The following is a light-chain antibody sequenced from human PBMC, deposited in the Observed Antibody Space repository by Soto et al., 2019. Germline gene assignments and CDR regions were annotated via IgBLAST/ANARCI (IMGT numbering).Light chain of an antibody. CDR2: CTS. Sequence: DIVMTQSPDSLAVSLGERATINCKSSQSVLYSSNNKNYVAWYQQRPGQPPKLLIYCTSIRESGVPDRFSGIGTRKDSTHTITSLQAEDVGVYFCHEYYYSHLTCRGRTKVEIK. CDR1: QSVLYSSNNKNY. V-gene: IGKV4-1*01. CDR3: HEYYYSHLT. J-gene: IGKJ4*01.